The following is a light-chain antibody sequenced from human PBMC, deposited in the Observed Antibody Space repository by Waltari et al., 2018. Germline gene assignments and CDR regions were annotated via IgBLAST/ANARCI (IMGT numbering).Light chain of an antibody. CDR2: EVS. CDR1: SSDVGGYNY. V-gene: IGLV2-14*01. J-gene: IGLJ2*01. CDR3: SSYTSSSTLV. Sequence: QSALTQPASVSGSPGQSITISCTGTSSDVGGYNYVSWYPQHPGKAPKPMIYEVSNRPSGVSTRFSGSKSGNTASLTISGLQAEDEADYYCSSYTSSSTLVFGGGTKLTVL.